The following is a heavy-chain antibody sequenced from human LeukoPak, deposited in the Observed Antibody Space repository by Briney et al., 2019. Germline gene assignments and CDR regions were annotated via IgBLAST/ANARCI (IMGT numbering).Heavy chain of an antibody. CDR3: ARDSGYYYDSSGS. J-gene: IGHJ5*02. V-gene: IGHV1-69*13. Sequence: SVKVSCKASGGTFSSYAISWVRQAPGQGLERMGGIIPIFGTANYAQKFQGRVTITADESTSTAYMELSSLRSEDTAVYYCARDSGYYYDSSGSWGQGTLVTVSS. CDR1: GGTFSSYA. CDR2: IIPIFGTA. D-gene: IGHD3-22*01.